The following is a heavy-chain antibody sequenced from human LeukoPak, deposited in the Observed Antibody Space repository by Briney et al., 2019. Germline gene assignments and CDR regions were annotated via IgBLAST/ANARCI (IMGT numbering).Heavy chain of an antibody. CDR2: ISYDGSNK. CDR1: GFTFSSYG. V-gene: IGHV3-30*18. Sequence: GRSLRLSCAASGFTFSSYGMHWVRQAPGKGLEWVAVISYDGSNKYYADSVKGRFTISRDNSKNTLYLQMNSLRAEDTAVYYCAKGTYYYFSTESTGSWYFDLWGRGTLVTVAS. CDR3: AKGTYYYFSTESTGSWYFDL. J-gene: IGHJ2*01. D-gene: IGHD3-3*01.